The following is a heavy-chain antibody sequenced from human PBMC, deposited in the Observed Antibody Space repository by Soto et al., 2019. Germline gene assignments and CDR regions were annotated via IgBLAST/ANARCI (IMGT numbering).Heavy chain of an antibody. CDR1: GGTFSSYA. Sequence: SVKVSCKASGGTFSSYAISWVRQAPGQGLEWMGGIIPIFGTANYAQKFQGRVTITADESTSTAYMELSSLRSEDTAVYYCAGKRTGDXXXXXXYYYIWFDPWGQGTLVTVS. D-gene: IGHD3-22*01. CDR3: AGKRTGDXXXXXXYYYIWFDP. V-gene: IGHV1-69*13. J-gene: IGHJ5*02. CDR2: IIPIFGTA.